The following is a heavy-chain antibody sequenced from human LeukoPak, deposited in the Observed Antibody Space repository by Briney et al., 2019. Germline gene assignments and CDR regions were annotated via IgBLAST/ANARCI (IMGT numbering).Heavy chain of an antibody. CDR2: INPNSGGT. J-gene: IGHJ4*02. D-gene: IGHD3-22*01. Sequence: ASVKVSCKASGYTFTGYYMHWVRQAPGQGLEWWGGINPNSGGTNYAQKFQGWVTMTRDTSISTAYMELSRLRSDDTAVYYCARSLYNYDSSGGFDYWGQGTLVTVSS. V-gene: IGHV1-2*04. CDR1: GYTFTGYY. CDR3: ARSLYNYDSSGGFDY.